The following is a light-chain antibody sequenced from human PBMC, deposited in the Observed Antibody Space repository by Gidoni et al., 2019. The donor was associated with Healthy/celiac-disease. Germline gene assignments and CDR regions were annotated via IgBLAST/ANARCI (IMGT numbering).Light chain of an antibody. J-gene: IGKJ3*01. V-gene: IGKV1-9*01. Sequence: DTQLTPSPSSLSASLGDRVTITCRASQGISSYLAWYQQKPGKAPKLLIYAASTLQGGVPSRFSGSGSGTEFTLTISSLQSEDFATYSCQQLSSSPLTFGPGTKVDIK. CDR3: QQLSSSPLT. CDR2: AAS. CDR1: QGISSY.